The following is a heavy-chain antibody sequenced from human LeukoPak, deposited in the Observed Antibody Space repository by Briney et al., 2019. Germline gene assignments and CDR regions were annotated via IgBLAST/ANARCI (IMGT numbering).Heavy chain of an antibody. CDR1: GGSICSGDYY. Sequence: PSETLSLTCTVSGGSICSGDYYWSWIRQPPGKGLEWIGYIYYSGSTYYNPSLKSRVTISADTSKNQFSLKLSSVTAADTAVYYCARENIVVVPAALGPYSISSSFDYWGQGTLVTVSS. CDR3: ARENIVVVPAALGPYSISSSFDY. J-gene: IGHJ4*02. V-gene: IGHV4-30-4*08. CDR2: IYYSGST. D-gene: IGHD2-2*01.